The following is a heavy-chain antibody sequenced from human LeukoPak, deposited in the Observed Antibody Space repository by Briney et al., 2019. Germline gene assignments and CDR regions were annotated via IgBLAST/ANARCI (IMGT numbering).Heavy chain of an antibody. CDR3: ARDFIVGATIGFDY. J-gene: IGHJ4*02. V-gene: IGHV3-33*08. CDR1: GLIFSNYG. CDR2: IWYDGSNK. Sequence: GGSLRLSCAASGLIFSNYGMNWVRQAPGKGLEWVAVIWYDGSNKYYADSVKGRFTISRDNSKNTLYLQMNSLRAEDTAVYYCARDFIVGATIGFDYWGQGTLVTVSS. D-gene: IGHD1-26*01.